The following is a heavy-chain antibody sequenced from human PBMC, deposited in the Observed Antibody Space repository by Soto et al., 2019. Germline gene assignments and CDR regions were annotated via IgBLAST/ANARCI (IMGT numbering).Heavy chain of an antibody. J-gene: IGHJ5*02. V-gene: IGHV3-21*01. D-gene: IGHD6-13*01. CDR2: ISSSSSYI. CDR3: ARVGGAGSSWYQRNWFDP. Sequence: GGSLRLSCAASGFTFSSYSMNWVRQAPGKGLEWVSSISSSSSYIYYADSVKGRFTISRDNAKNSLYLQMNSLRAEDTAVYYCARVGGAGSSWYQRNWFDPWGQGTLVTVSS. CDR1: GFTFSSYS.